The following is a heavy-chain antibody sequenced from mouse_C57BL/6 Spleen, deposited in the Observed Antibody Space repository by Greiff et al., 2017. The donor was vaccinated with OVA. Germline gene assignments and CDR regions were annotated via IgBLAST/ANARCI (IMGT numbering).Heavy chain of an antibody. Sequence: VQLQQSGPGLVQPSQSLSITCTVSGFSLTSYGVHWVRQSPGKGLEWLGVIWSGGSTDYNAAFISRLSISKDNSKSQVFFKMNSLQADDTAIYYCARNPYYFGSSLWYFGVWGTGTTVTVSS. CDR1: GFSLTSYG. D-gene: IGHD1-1*01. CDR2: IWSGGST. CDR3: ARNPYYFGSSLWYFGV. V-gene: IGHV2-2*01. J-gene: IGHJ1*03.